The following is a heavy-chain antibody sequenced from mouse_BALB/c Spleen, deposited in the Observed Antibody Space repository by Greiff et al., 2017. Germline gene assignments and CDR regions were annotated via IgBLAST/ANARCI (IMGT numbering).Heavy chain of an antibody. CDR3: ARSSTYYGSRFDY. J-gene: IGHJ2*01. CDR1: GFTFSSYT. CDR2: ISSGGGNT. Sequence: EVMLVESGGGLVKPGGSLKLSCAASGFTFSSYTMSWVRQTPAKRLEWVATISSGGGNTYYPASVKGRFTITRDNAKNNLYLQMSSLRSEDTAMYDCARSSTYYGSRFDYWGQGTTLTVSS. V-gene: IGHV5-9*03. D-gene: IGHD1-1*01.